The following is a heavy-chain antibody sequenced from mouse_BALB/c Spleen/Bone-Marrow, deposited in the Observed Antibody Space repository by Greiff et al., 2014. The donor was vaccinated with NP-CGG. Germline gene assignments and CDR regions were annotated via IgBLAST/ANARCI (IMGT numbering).Heavy chain of an antibody. J-gene: IGHJ4*01. Sequence: VMLVESGPGLVAPSQSLSISCTVSGFSLTSYGVHWVRQPPGKGLEWLGVIWADGSTNHNSALMSRLSISKDNSKSQVFLKMNSLQTDDTAMYYCARITTATGAMDYWGQGTSVTVSS. CDR3: ARITTATGAMDY. D-gene: IGHD1-2*01. V-gene: IGHV2-9*02. CDR2: IWADGST. CDR1: GFSLTSYG.